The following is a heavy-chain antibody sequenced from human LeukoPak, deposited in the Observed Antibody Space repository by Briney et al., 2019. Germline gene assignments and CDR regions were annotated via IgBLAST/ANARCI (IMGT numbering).Heavy chain of an antibody. J-gene: IGHJ3*02. D-gene: IGHD4-11*01. CDR2: IVVGSGNT. CDR1: GFTFTSSA. CDR3: AALTTGAGDAFDI. V-gene: IGHV1-58*02. Sequence: SVKVSCKASGFTFTSSAMQWVRQARGQRLEWIGWIVVGSGNTNYAQKFQERVTITRDMSTSTAYMKLSSLRSEDTAVYYCAALTTGAGDAFDIWGQGTMVTVSS.